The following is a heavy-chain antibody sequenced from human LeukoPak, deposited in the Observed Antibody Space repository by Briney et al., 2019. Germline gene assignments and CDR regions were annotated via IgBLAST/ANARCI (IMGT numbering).Heavy chain of an antibody. V-gene: IGHV3-7*02. D-gene: IGHD3-10*01. CDR2: IKQDGSEK. CDR3: RYGSGRYSYDY. CDR1: GITFSNYR. J-gene: IGHJ4*02. Sequence: GGSLRLSCAASGITFSNYRMTWVRHAPGKGLEWVANIKQDGSEKYYVDSVKGRFIISRDNAKNSLYLQMNSLRAEDTAVYYCRYGSGRYSYDYWGQGTLVTVSS.